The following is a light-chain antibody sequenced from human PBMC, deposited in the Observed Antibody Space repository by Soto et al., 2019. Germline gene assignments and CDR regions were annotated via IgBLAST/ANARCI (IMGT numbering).Light chain of an antibody. CDR2: AAS. Sequence: EIVLTQSPGTLSLSPGERATLSCRASQSVSNSYLGCYQQKPGQAPRLLIYAASSRATGIPNRFSGSGSGTDFTLSISGLEPEDFAVYYCHHYATSSRTFGQGTKVELK. J-gene: IGKJ1*01. CDR3: HHYATSSRT. CDR1: QSVSNSY. V-gene: IGKV3-20*01.